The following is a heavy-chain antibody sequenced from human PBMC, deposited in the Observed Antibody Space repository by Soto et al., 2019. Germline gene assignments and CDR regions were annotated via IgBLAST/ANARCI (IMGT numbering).Heavy chain of an antibody. CDR2: ISYDGSNK. V-gene: IGHV3-30*18. J-gene: IGHJ4*02. Sequence: GGSLRLSCAASGFTFSSYGMHWVRQAPGKGLEWVAVISYDGSNKYYADSVKGRFTISRDNSKNTLYLQMNNLRAEDTAVYYCAKGEGPIVVVPAAMIDYWGQGTLVTVSS. CDR3: AKGEGPIVVVPAAMIDY. D-gene: IGHD2-2*01. CDR1: GFTFSSYG.